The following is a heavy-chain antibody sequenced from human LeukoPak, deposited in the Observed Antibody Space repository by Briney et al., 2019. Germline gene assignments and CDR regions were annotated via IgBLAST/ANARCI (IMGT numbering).Heavy chain of an antibody. CDR3: ARDSRGIAAAGMELDP. V-gene: IGHV3-30-3*01. Sequence: PGGSLRLSYADSVFTFSNCDKHWVRQAPGQGLERVAVISYDGSNKYYADSVKGRFTISRDNSRNTMYLQMNSLRVEDTAVYYCARDSRGIAAAGMELDPWGQGTLVTVSS. J-gene: IGHJ5*02. CDR1: VFTFSNCD. CDR2: ISYDGSNK. D-gene: IGHD6-13*01.